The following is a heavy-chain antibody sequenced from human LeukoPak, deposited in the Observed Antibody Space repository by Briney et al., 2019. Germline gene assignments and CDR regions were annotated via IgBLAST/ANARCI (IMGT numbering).Heavy chain of an antibody. CDR3: ARQWGTYLGYYFDY. V-gene: IGHV4-34*01. CDR1: GGSFSGYY. CDR2: INHSGST. Sequence: PSETLSLTCAVYGGSFSGYYWSWIRQPPGKGLEWIGDINHSGSTNYNPSLKSRVTISVDTSKNQFSLKLSSVTAADTAVYYCARQWGTYLGYYFDYWGQGTLVTVSS. J-gene: IGHJ4*02. D-gene: IGHD3-16*01.